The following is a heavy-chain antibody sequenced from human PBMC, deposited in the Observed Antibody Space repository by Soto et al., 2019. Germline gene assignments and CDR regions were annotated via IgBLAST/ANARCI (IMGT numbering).Heavy chain of an antibody. CDR2: ISRILKI. J-gene: IGHJ6*02. D-gene: IGHD2-2*01. CDR1: GFTFNDYS. Sequence: GGSLRLSCAASGFTFNDYSMNWVRQAPGQGLEWVSSISRILKIYYADSVEGRFTISRDNAHNSLYLQMNSLRAEDTAVYYCAKKSCSSPGCPYGMDVWGQGTTVTVSS. V-gene: IGHV3-21*04. CDR3: AKKSCSSPGCPYGMDV.